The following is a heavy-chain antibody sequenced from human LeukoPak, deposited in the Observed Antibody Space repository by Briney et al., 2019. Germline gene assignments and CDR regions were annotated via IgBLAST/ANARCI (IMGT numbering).Heavy chain of an antibody. J-gene: IGHJ4*02. D-gene: IGHD3-10*01. CDR2: ITGSGPYM. CDR3: VRDVGAVRGEVYFDY. Sequence: PGGSLGLSCAASGFTFSTFAMHWVRLSPGKGLEWVSSITGSGPYMLYADSVKHRFTISRDNTKNLLYLEMNSLRAEDTAMYFCVRDVGAVRGEVYFDYWGQGTLVTVSS. V-gene: IGHV3-21*06. CDR1: GFTFSTFA.